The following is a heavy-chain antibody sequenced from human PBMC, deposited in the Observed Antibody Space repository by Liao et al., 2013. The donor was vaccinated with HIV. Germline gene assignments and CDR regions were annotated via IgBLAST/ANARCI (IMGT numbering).Heavy chain of an antibody. CDR1: GDSVRAYY. D-gene: IGHD2-2*01. V-gene: IGHV4-4*07. Sequence: QVQLLESGPGLVKPSETLSLTCTVSGDSVRAYYWNWIRQPAGKGLEWIGRMYPSGNTNYNPFLESRITMSIDTSKNQFSLKLRSVTAADTGLYFCARLRESAASFDAFNIWGRGTMVTVSS. CDR2: MYPSGNT. CDR3: ARLRESAASFDAFNI. J-gene: IGHJ3*02.